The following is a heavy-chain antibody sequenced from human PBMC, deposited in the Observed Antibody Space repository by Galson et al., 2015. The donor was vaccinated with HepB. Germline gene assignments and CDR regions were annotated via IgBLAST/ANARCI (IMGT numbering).Heavy chain of an antibody. D-gene: IGHD1-26*01. V-gene: IGHV3-7*03. Sequence: SLRLSCAASGFTFSSYWMSWVRQAPGTGLEWVAKINPDGSEKYYVDSVKGRFTISRDNAKNSLYLQMDSLRVEDTAVYYCARDGRWDLLVGGFDYWGQGTQATVSS. J-gene: IGHJ4*02. CDR1: GFTFSSYW. CDR2: INPDGSEK. CDR3: ARDGRWDLLVGGFDY.